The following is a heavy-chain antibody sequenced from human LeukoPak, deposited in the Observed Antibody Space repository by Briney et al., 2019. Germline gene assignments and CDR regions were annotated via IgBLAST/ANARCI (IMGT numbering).Heavy chain of an antibody. V-gene: IGHV3-33*06. CDR3: AKDRGAYCSSTSCNTGFDY. Sequence: GGSLRLSCATSGFTFSTYAMHWVRQAPGKGLEWVAVIWYDGINKYYADSVKGRFTISRDNSKNTLYLQMNSLRAEDTAVYYCAKDRGAYCSSTSCNTGFDYWGQGTLVTVSS. CDR1: GFTFSTYA. CDR2: IWYDGINK. D-gene: IGHD2-2*01. J-gene: IGHJ4*02.